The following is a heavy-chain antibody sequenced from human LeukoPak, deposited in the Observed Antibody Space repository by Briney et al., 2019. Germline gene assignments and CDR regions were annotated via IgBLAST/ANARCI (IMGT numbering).Heavy chain of an antibody. V-gene: IGHV3-11*01. CDR3: ARCSGWYDFDY. CDR2: ISSSGSTI. J-gene: IGHJ4*02. CDR1: GFTVSSNY. Sequence: KAGGSLRLSCAASGFTVSSNYMSWVRQAPGKGLEWVSYISSSGSTIYYADSVKGRFTISRDNAKNSLYLQMNSLRAEDTAVYYCARCSGWYDFDYWGQGTLVTVSS. D-gene: IGHD6-19*01.